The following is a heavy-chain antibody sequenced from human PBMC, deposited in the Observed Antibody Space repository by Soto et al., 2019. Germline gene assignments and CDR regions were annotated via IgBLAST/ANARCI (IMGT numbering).Heavy chain of an antibody. CDR1: GFTFSSYG. D-gene: IGHD3-22*01. CDR3: AKGVTLYDSSGYFFDY. CDR2: ISYDGSNK. J-gene: IGHJ4*02. Sequence: GGSLRLSCAASGFTFSSYGMHWVRQAPGKGLEWVAVISYDGSNKYYADSVKGRFTISRDNSKNTLYLQMNSLRAEDTAVYYCAKGVTLYDSSGYFFDYWGQGTLVTVSS. V-gene: IGHV3-30*18.